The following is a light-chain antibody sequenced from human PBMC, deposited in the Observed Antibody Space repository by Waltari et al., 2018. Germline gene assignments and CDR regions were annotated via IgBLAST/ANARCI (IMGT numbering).Light chain of an antibody. CDR3: HQYYNTPYS. V-gene: IGKV4-1*01. Sequence: DIVMTQSPDSLAVCLGERATINCKSSRTVLYDSNNKNYLAWYQQKPGQPPNLLIYWASTRKSGVPDRFSGSGSGTDFTLTISTLQAEDVAVYYCHQYYNTPYSYGQGTKLEIK. CDR2: WAS. CDR1: RTVLYDSNNKNY. J-gene: IGKJ2*03.